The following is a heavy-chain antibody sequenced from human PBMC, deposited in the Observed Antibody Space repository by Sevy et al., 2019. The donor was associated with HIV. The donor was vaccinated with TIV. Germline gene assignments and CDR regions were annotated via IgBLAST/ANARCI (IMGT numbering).Heavy chain of an antibody. J-gene: IGHJ3*02. V-gene: IGHV1-69*06. CDR3: AGVSSSGYYPYQGDAFDI. CDR2: IIPIFGTA. D-gene: IGHD3-22*01. Sequence: ASVKVSCKASGGTFSSYAISWVRQAPGQGLEWMGGIIPIFGTANYAQKFQGRVTITADKSTSTAYMELSSLRSEDTAVYYCAGVSSSGYYPYQGDAFDIWGQGTMVTVSS. CDR1: GGTFSSYA.